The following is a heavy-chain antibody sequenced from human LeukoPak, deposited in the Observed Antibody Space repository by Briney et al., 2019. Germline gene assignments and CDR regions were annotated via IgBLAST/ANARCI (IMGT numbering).Heavy chain of an antibody. J-gene: IGHJ3*02. Sequence: GGSLRLSCAASGFTVSSNYMSWVRQAPGKGLEWVSVIYSGGSTYYADSVKGRFTISRDNSKNTLYLQMNSLRAEDTAVYYCARESYYYDSSAFGAFDIWGQGTMVTVSS. CDR1: GFTVSSNY. CDR2: IYSGGST. D-gene: IGHD3-22*01. V-gene: IGHV3-66*01. CDR3: ARESYYYDSSAFGAFDI.